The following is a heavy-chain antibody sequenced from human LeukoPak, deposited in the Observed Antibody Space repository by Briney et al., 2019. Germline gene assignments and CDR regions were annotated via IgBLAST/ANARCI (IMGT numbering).Heavy chain of an antibody. J-gene: IGHJ3*02. CDR2: IIPIFGTA. Sequence: GSSVKVSCKASGGTFSSYAISWVRQAPGQGLEWMGRIIPIFGTANYAQKFQGRVTITADESTSTAYMELSSLRSEDTAVYYCARVFSRGGYYYDSSGYGDAFDIWGQGTMVTVSS. V-gene: IGHV1-69*15. CDR1: GGTFSSYA. D-gene: IGHD3-22*01. CDR3: ARVFSRGGYYYDSSGYGDAFDI.